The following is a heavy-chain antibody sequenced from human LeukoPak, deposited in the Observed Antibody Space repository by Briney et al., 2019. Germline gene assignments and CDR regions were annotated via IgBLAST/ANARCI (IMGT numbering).Heavy chain of an antibody. CDR3: ATGFGELLGY. D-gene: IGHD3-10*01. CDR2: ISGSGGST. Sequence: GGSLRLSCAASGFTFSNYAMSWVRQAPGKGLEWVSTISGSGGSTYYADSVKGRFTISRDNSKNTLYLQMSSLRAEDTAVYYCATGFGELLGYWGQGTLVTVSS. J-gene: IGHJ4*02. V-gene: IGHV3-23*01. CDR1: GFTFSNYA.